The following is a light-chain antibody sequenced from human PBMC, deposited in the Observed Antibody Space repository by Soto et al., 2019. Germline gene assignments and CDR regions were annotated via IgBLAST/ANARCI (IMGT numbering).Light chain of an antibody. CDR2: DVT. CDR3: SSYTSSSTLGV. J-gene: IGLJ2*01. V-gene: IGLV2-14*03. CDR1: SSDVGGFNY. Sequence: QAASVSGSPGQSITISCTGTSSDVGGFNYVSWYQQHPGKAPKLMIYDVTTRPSGVSSRFSGSKSGNTASLRISGLQADDEADYYCSSYTSSSTLGVFGGGTKVTVL.